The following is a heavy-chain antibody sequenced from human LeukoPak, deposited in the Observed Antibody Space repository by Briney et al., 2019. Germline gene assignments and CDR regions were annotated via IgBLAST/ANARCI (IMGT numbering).Heavy chain of an antibody. D-gene: IGHD2-15*01. CDR3: ARVRGYCSGGSCWYFDL. CDR2: IYYSGST. CDR1: GGSISSYY. Sequence: PSETLSLTCTVSGGSISSYYWSWIRQPPGKALEWIGYIYYSGSTNYNPSLKSRVTISVDTSKNQFSLKLSSVTAADTAVYYCARVRGYCSGGSCWYFDLWGRGTLVTVSS. V-gene: IGHV4-59*01. J-gene: IGHJ2*01.